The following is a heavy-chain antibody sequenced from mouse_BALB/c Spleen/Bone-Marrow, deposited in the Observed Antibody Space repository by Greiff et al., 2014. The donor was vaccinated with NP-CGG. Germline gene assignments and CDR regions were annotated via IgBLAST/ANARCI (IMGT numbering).Heavy chain of an antibody. CDR2: INPSSGYT. J-gene: IGHJ1*01. CDR3: ARYRYDWYFDV. Sequence: QVQLKQSGAELGRPGASGEMSCKASGYTFSSYTMHWGKKRPGQGLGWIGYINPSSGYTNYNQKFKDKATLTADKSSSTAYMQLSSLTSEDSAVYYCARYRYDWYFDVWGAGTTVTVSS. D-gene: IGHD2-14*01. CDR1: GYTFSSYT. V-gene: IGHV1-4*01.